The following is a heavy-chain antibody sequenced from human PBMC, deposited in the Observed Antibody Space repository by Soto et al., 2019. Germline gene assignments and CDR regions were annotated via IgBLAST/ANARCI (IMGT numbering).Heavy chain of an antibody. CDR2: IYYSGST. Sequence: SETLSLTCTVSVGSISSGDYYWSWIRQPPGKGREWIGYIYYSGSTYYNPSLKSRVTISVDTSKNQFSLKLSSVTAADTAVYYCAREEVYDFWSGYFGGGMDVWGQGTTVTVSS. J-gene: IGHJ6*02. CDR3: AREEVYDFWSGYFGGGMDV. V-gene: IGHV4-30-4*01. D-gene: IGHD3-3*01. CDR1: VGSISSGDYY.